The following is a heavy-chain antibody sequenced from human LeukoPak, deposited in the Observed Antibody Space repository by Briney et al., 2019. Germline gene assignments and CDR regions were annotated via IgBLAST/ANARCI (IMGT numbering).Heavy chain of an antibody. V-gene: IGHV3-73*01. Sequence: GGFLRLSCAASGFTFSGSAMQWVRQASGKGLEWVGRIRSKANSYATAYAASVKGRFTISRDDSKNTAYLQMNSLKTEDTAVYYCTARWAYYDFWSGNDYWGQGTLVTVSS. D-gene: IGHD3-3*01. CDR1: GFTFSGSA. CDR3: TARWAYYDFWSGNDY. CDR2: IRSKANSYAT. J-gene: IGHJ4*02.